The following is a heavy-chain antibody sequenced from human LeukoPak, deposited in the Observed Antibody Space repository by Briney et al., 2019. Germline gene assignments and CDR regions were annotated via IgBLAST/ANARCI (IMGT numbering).Heavy chain of an antibody. V-gene: IGHV4-59*01. J-gene: IGHJ5*02. CDR2: IYYSGST. D-gene: IGHD3-9*01. CDR1: GGSISSYY. CDR3: AREVYDILTGYGVWFDP. Sequence: SETLSLTCTVSGGSISSYYRSWIRQPPGKGLEWIWYIYYSGSTNYNTSLKSRVTISVDTSKNEFSLKLSSVTAADTAVYYCAREVYDILTGYGVWFDPWGQGTLVTVSS.